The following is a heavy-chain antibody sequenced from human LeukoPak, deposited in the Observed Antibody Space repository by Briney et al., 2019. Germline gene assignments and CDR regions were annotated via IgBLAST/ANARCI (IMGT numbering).Heavy chain of an antibody. Sequence: ASVKVSCKASGYTFTSCYMHWVRQAPGQGLEWMGIINTSGGSTTYAQKFQGRVSMTRDTSTSTVHLEVSSLRSEDTAVYYCARSQGGNTLWFDPWGQGTLVTVSS. V-gene: IGHV1-46*01. J-gene: IGHJ5*02. CDR2: INTSGGST. D-gene: IGHD4-23*01. CDR1: GYTFTSCY. CDR3: ARSQGGNTLWFDP.